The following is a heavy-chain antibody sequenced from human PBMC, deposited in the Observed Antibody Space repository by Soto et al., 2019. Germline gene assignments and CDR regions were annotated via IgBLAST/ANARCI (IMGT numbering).Heavy chain of an antibody. CDR3: XXEGVCDSRGYCSDAFDI. CDR2: IYHSGST. CDR1: GGSISDGGYS. D-gene: IGHD3-22*01. J-gene: IGHJ3*02. V-gene: IGHV4-30-2*01. Sequence: SETLSLTCAVSGGSISDGGYSWSWLRQPPGKGLEWIGYIYHSGSTNYNPSLKSRVTISVDRXXXXXXXXXXXXXXXXTAAYXXXXEGVCDSRGYCSDAFDIWGQGTMVTVSS.